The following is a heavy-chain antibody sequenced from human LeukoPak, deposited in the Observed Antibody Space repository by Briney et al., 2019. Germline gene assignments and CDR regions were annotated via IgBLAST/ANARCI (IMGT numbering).Heavy chain of an antibody. CDR1: GFTFSSYS. CDR3: ARAGRDYIVVVPAAIHPFDP. D-gene: IGHD2-2*01. V-gene: IGHV3-21*01. Sequence: GGSLRLFCAAYGFTFSSYSTNWVRQAPGKGLEWLSSISSSSSYIYYADSVKGRFTISRDNAKNSLYLQMNSLRAEDTAVYYCARAGRDYIVVVPAAIHPFDPWGQGTLVTVSS. CDR2: ISSSSSYI. J-gene: IGHJ5*02.